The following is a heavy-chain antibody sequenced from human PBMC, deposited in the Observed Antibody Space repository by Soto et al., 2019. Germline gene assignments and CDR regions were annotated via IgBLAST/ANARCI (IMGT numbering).Heavy chain of an antibody. CDR2: IYYSGST. V-gene: IGHV4-30-4*01. CDR1: GGSISSGDYY. CDR3: ARRRSELVNWFDP. Sequence: PSETLSLTCTVSGGSISSGDYYWSWIRQPPGKGLEWIGYIYYSGSTYYNPSLKSRVTISVDTSKNQFSLKLSSVTAADTAVYYCARRRSELVNWFDPWGQGTLVTVSS. D-gene: IGHD6-13*01. J-gene: IGHJ5*02.